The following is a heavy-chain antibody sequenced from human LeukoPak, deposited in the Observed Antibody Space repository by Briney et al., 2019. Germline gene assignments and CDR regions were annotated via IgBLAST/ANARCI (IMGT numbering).Heavy chain of an antibody. V-gene: IGHV3-23*01. CDR3: ARVSYDSTASYFDY. Sequence: GGSLRLSCAASGFTFSNYAMTWVRQAPGKGLEWVSAVTSSGSTYYADSVKGRFTISRDNSKNTLYLQVNSLRAEDTAVYYCARVSYDSTASYFDYWGQGTLVTVSS. CDR2: VTSSGST. D-gene: IGHD3-22*01. CDR1: GFTFSNYA. J-gene: IGHJ4*02.